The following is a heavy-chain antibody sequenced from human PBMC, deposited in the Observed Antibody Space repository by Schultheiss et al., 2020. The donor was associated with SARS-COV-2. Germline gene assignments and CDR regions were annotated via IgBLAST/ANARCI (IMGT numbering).Heavy chain of an antibody. J-gene: IGHJ3*02. V-gene: IGHV3-30*01. CDR3: ARSSSWDAFDI. Sequence: GGSLRLSCAASGFTFSSYAMHWVRQAPGKGLEWVAVISYDGSNKYYADSVKGRFTISRDNSKNTLYLQMNSLRAEDTAVYYCARSSSWDAFDIWGQGTMVTVSS. CDR2: ISYDGSNK. CDR1: GFTFSSYA. D-gene: IGHD6-6*01.